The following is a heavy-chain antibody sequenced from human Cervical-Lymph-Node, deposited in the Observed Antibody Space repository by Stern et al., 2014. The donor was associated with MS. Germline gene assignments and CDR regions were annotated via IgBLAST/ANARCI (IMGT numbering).Heavy chain of an antibody. CDR2: INPVALDP. Sequence: MQLVQSGAEMKKPGESLKISCKGSGYSFTLYWIGWVRQMPGKGLECRGYINPVALDPRYSPSCPGQVTITADRPISTDYRQWSSLKASDTAMYYCAALVRGSYFYWGQGTLVTVSS. D-gene: IGHD1-26*01. J-gene: IGHJ4*02. CDR1: GYSFTLYW. V-gene: IGHV5-51*01. CDR3: AALVRGSYFY.